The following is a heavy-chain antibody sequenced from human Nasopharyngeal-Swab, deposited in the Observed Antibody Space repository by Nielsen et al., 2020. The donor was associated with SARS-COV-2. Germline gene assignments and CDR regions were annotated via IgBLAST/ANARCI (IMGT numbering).Heavy chain of an antibody. Sequence: GGSLRLSCAASGFTFSSYGMHWVRQAPGKGLEWVAVISYDGSNKYYADSVKGRFTISRDNSKNTLYLQMNSLRAEDTAVYYCAKVGGGYYDFWSGYLGGSDYCGQGTLVTVSS. J-gene: IGHJ4*02. CDR2: ISYDGSNK. V-gene: IGHV3-30*18. CDR1: GFTFSSYG. CDR3: AKVGGGYYDFWSGYLGGSDY. D-gene: IGHD3-3*01.